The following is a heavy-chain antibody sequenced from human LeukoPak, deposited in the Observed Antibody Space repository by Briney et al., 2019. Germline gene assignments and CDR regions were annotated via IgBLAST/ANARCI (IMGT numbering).Heavy chain of an antibody. CDR1: GFTFSSYA. CDR3: ARTVASTEHFDY. J-gene: IGHJ4*02. CDR2: ISGSVGST. Sequence: GGSLRLSCAASGFTFSSYAMSWVRQAPGKGLEWVSAISGSVGSTYYADSVKGRFSISRDNSKNTLYLQMNSLRAEDTAVYYCARTVASTEHFDYWGQGTLVTVSS. V-gene: IGHV3-23*01. D-gene: IGHD6-19*01.